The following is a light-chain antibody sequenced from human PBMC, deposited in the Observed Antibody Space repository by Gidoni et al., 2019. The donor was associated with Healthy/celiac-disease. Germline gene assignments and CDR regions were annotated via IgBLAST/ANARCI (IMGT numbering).Light chain of an antibody. Sequence: QSALTQPPSASGSRGQTVTISCTGTSSDIGAYNDVCWYQQHPGKAPKLIIYEVTKRPSGVPDRFSGSKSGNTASLTVSGLQAEDEADYYCTSYASPNRGVFGGGTKLTVL. V-gene: IGLV2-8*01. CDR3: TSYASPNRGV. J-gene: IGLJ3*02. CDR2: EVT. CDR1: SSDIGAYND.